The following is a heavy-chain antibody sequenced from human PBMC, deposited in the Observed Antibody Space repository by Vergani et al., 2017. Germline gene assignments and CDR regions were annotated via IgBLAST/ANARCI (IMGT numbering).Heavy chain of an antibody. CDR3: AKDPVGFGELLCPGY. Sequence: QVQLVESGGGVVQPGRSLRLSCAASGFTFSSYGMHWVRQAPGKGLEWVAVISYDGSNKYYADSVKGRFTISRDNSKNTLYLQMNSLRAEDTAVYYCAKDPVGFGELLCPGYWGQGTLVTVSS. CDR1: GFTFSSYG. CDR2: ISYDGSNK. J-gene: IGHJ4*02. D-gene: IGHD3-10*01. V-gene: IGHV3-30*18.